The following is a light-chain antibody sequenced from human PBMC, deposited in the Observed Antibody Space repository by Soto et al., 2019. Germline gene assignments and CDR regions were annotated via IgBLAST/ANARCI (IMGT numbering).Light chain of an antibody. Sequence: QSALTQPASVSGSPGQSITISCTGTSSDVGAFNYVSWYQQHPGNAPKFLIYEVTNRPSGVSNRFSGSKSGNTASLTISGLQAEDEADYYCSSYTTSNNVVFGGGTQLTVL. CDR2: EVT. J-gene: IGLJ2*01. V-gene: IGLV2-14*01. CDR1: SSDVGAFNY. CDR3: SSYTTSNNVV.